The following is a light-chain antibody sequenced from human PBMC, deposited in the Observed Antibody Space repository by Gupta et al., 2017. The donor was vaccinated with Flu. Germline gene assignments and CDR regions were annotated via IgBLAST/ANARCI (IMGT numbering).Light chain of an antibody. Sequence: DIQMTQSPSMVSASVGETVTITCRASQSVSDWLAWYQQRPGKAPKLLVYKASNSEVSSRFTGSGSGTEFTLTVSSLQPDDVATYYCQHDQSHLWTFGQGT. J-gene: IGKJ1*01. CDR3: QHDQSHLWT. CDR2: KAS. V-gene: IGKV1-5*03. CDR1: QSVSDW.